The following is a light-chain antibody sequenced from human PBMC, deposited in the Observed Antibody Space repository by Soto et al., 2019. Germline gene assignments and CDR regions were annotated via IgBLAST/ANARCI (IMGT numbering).Light chain of an antibody. CDR2: DVS. J-gene: IGLJ2*01. V-gene: IGLV2-14*01. CDR1: SSDVGGYNY. Sequence: QYALTQPAYVSGSPGQSITISCTGTSSDVGGYNYVSWYQQHPGKVPKLMIYDVSNRPSGVSDRFSGSKSGDTASLTISGLQAEDEADYYCSSYTSSNTLVFGGGTKVTVL. CDR3: SSYTSSNTLV.